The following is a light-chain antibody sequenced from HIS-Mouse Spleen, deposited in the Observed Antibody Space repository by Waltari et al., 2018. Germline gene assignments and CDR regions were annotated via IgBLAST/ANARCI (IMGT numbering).Light chain of an antibody. CDR3: QQYNSYST. Sequence: DIQMTQSPSTLSASVGDRATITCRASQSISSWLAWYQQKPGKAPKLLIYKASSLERGVPSRFSGSGSGTEFTLTISSLQPDDFATYYCQQYNSYSTFGQGTKLEIK. CDR2: KAS. V-gene: IGKV1-5*03. CDR1: QSISSW. J-gene: IGKJ2*01.